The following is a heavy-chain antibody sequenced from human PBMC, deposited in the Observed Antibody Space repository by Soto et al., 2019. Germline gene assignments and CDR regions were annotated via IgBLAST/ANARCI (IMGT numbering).Heavy chain of an antibody. Sequence: GGSLRLSCAASGFTFSSYGMHWVRQAPGKGLEWVAVISYDGSNKYYADSVKGRFTISRDNSKDTLYLQMSSLRAEDTAVYYCVKDGSSGWPYYYGMDVWGQGTTVTVSS. CDR2: ISYDGSNK. CDR1: GFTFSSYG. CDR3: VKDGSSGWPYYYGMDV. V-gene: IGHV3-30*18. D-gene: IGHD6-19*01. J-gene: IGHJ6*02.